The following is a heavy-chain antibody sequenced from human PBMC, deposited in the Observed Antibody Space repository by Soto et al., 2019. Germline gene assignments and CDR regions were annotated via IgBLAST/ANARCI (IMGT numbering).Heavy chain of an antibody. D-gene: IGHD2-21*01. Sequence: EVQLVESGGGLVQSGGSLTLSCAVSGLTFGDHYMEWVRQAPGKGLEWVARSRNKAKSYSTDFAASVKGRFTISRDESKNSLNMQMNSLMTEDTAGYYCSILEGAWGQGTLVTVSS. V-gene: IGHV3-72*01. J-gene: IGHJ5*02. CDR2: SRNKAKSYST. CDR3: SILEGA. CDR1: GLTFGDHY.